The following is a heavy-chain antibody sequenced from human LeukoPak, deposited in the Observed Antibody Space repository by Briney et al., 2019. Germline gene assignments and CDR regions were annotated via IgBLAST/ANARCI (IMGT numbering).Heavy chain of an antibody. V-gene: IGHV1-2*02. J-gene: IGHJ4*02. Sequence: ASVKVSCRASGYTFTGYYMHWVRQAPGQGLEWMGWINPNNGGTKYVQKFQGRVTMTRDTSISTAYMQLSRLRSEDTAVYYCARESCSSTSCYGYFDYWGQGTLVTVSS. CDR2: INPNNGGT. CDR3: ARESCSSTSCYGYFDY. D-gene: IGHD2-2*01. CDR1: GYTFTGYY.